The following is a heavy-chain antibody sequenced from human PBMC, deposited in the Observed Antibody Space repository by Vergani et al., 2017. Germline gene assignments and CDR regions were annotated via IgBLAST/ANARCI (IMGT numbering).Heavy chain of an antibody. Sequence: QVQLQQWGGGLLKPSETLSLTCVVNGGSFTSYHWTWIRQSPGEGLEWVGDIDHTGRPDYNPSLKSRLTMSVDKSRNQFSLTPNSVTATDTAIYFCARVNTETNSHLYCYYYIDVWVQGTAVTVS. CDR3: ARVNTETNSHLYCYYYIDV. J-gene: IGHJ6*03. V-gene: IGHV4-34*01. CDR1: GGSFTSYH. CDR2: IDHTGRP. D-gene: IGHD4-11*01.